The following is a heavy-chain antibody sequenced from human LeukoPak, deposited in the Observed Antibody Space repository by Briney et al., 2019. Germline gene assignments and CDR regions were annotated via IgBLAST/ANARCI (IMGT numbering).Heavy chain of an antibody. D-gene: IGHD6-13*01. Sequence: ASVKVSCKASGYTFTSYGISWVRQAPGQGLEWMGWISAYNGNTNYAQKLQGRVTITTDTSTSTAYMELRSLRSDDTAVYYCARDASIAAAAPGDYWGQGTLVTVSS. V-gene: IGHV1-18*01. J-gene: IGHJ4*02. CDR1: GYTFTSYG. CDR2: ISAYNGNT. CDR3: ARDASIAAAAPGDY.